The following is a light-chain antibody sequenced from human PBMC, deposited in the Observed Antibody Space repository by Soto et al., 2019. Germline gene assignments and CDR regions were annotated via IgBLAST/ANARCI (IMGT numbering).Light chain of an antibody. CDR2: DAS. Sequence: EIVLTQSPGTLSLSPGERATLSCRASQSVGNNYLAWYQQKPGQAPRFLIYDASSRATGIPDRFSGSGSGTDFTLTISRLEPEDFAVYYCKQYGSTPITFGGGTKVEIK. CDR3: KQYGSTPIT. CDR1: QSVGNNY. J-gene: IGKJ4*01. V-gene: IGKV3-20*01.